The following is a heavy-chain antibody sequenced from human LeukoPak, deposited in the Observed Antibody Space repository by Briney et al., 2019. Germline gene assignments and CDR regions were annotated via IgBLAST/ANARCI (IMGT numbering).Heavy chain of an antibody. Sequence: GESLKISCKGSGYTFSNYWISWVRQMPGEGLEWMARVDPSAAYTTYSPSFQGHITISTDNSLRTAYLEWSGLQASDTAMYYCARRSVSHSGFCRLDSWGQGTVVTVSS. CDR3: ARRSVSHSGFCRLDS. V-gene: IGHV5-10-1*01. CDR1: GYTFSNYW. J-gene: IGHJ4*02. CDR2: VDPSAAYT. D-gene: IGHD3-22*01.